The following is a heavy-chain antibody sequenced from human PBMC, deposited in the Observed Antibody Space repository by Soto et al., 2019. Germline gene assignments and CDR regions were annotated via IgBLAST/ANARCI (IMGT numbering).Heavy chain of an antibody. CDR3: ARIYCSGGSCYDDWFDP. D-gene: IGHD2-15*01. Sequence: QVQLVQSGAEVKKPGSSVKVSCKASGGTFSSYTISWVRQAPGQGLEWMGRLIPILGIANYAQKFQGRVTITADKSTSIAYMQLSSLRSEDSAVYYCARIYCSGGSCYDDWFDPWGQATLVTVSS. J-gene: IGHJ5*02. CDR1: GGTFSSYT. V-gene: IGHV1-69*02. CDR2: LIPILGIA.